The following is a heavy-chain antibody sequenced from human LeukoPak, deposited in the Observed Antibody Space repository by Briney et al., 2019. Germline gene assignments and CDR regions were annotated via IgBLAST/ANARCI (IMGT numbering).Heavy chain of an antibody. CDR2: IYPGDSDT. D-gene: IGHD6-13*01. Sequence: RGESLKISWKGSGYSFTSYWIGWVRQMPGKGLEWMGIIYPGDSDTRYSPSFQGQVTISADKSISTAYLQWSSLKASDTAMYYCARRRGMASSSWAGYFDYWGQGTLVTVSS. J-gene: IGHJ4*02. CDR3: ARRRGMASSSWAGYFDY. CDR1: GYSFTSYW. V-gene: IGHV5-51*01.